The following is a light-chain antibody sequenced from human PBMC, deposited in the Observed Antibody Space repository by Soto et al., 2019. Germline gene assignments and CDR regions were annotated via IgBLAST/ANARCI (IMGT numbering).Light chain of an antibody. Sequence: EIVMTQSPATLSVSPGERATLSCKASQSVSSNLAWYQQKPGQAPRLLIYGASTRAIGIPARFSGIRSGTEFTLTISSLQSEEFAVYYCQQYDNWPRTFGQGTKVEIK. CDR1: QSVSSN. V-gene: IGKV3-15*01. CDR2: GAS. J-gene: IGKJ1*01. CDR3: QQYDNWPRT.